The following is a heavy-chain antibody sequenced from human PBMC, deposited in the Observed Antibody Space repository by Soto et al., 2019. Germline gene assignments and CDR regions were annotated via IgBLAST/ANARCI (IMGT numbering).Heavy chain of an antibody. J-gene: IGHJ5*02. D-gene: IGHD3-16*02. CDR2: ISVTGDKT. CDR1: GFQFNTYA. Sequence: EVQLSESGGGLVQPGGSQRLSCADSGFQFNTYAMTWVRQAPGKGLEWVSAISVTGDKTYYGGSVRGRFTISRDNSQNILYVQMNYLRADDTALYYCARKIYRRFDPWGHVTLLIVSS. V-gene: IGHV3-23*02. CDR3: ARKIYRRFDP.